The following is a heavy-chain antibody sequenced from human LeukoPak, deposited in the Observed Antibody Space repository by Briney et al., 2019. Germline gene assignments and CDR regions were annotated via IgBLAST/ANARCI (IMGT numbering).Heavy chain of an antibody. V-gene: IGHV3-7*04. J-gene: IGHJ4*02. Sequence: GGSLRLSCAASGFIFSTYWMSCVRQAPGKGLEWVANIKQDGSAKYYVDSVKGRFTISRDNAKKSLYLQMNSLRAEDTAVYYCARDNNYGWDYWGQGTLVTVSS. CDR2: IKQDGSAK. CDR1: GFIFSTYW. D-gene: IGHD5-18*01. CDR3: ARDNNYGWDY.